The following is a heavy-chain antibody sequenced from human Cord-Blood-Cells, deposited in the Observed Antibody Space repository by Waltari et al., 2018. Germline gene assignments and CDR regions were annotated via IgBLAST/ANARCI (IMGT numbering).Heavy chain of an antibody. CDR3: ARDSGSYYDY. CDR1: GYSISSGYY. V-gene: IGHV4-38-2*02. CDR2: IYHSGST. J-gene: IGHJ4*02. D-gene: IGHD1-26*01. Sequence: QVQLQESGPGLVKPSETLSLTCAVPGYSISSGYYWGWIRQPPGKGLEWIGSIYHSGSTYYNPSLKSRVTISVDTSKNQFSLKLSSVTAADTAVYYCARDSGSYYDYWGQGTLVTVSS.